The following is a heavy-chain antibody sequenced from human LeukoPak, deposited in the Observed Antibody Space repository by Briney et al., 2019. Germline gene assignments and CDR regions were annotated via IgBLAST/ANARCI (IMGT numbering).Heavy chain of an antibody. Sequence: GGSLRLSCAASGFTLSSYSMNWVRQAPGKELEWVSSISSSSSYIYYADSVKGRFTISRDNAKNSLYLQMNSLRAEDTAVYYCARGSITGTLGYWGQGTLVTVSS. D-gene: IGHD1-7*01. V-gene: IGHV3-21*01. CDR3: ARGSITGTLGY. CDR2: ISSSSSYI. CDR1: GFTLSSYS. J-gene: IGHJ4*02.